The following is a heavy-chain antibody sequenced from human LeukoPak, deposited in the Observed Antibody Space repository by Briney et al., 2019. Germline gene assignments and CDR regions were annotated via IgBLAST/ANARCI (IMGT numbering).Heavy chain of an antibody. D-gene: IGHD3-22*01. CDR1: GYTFTGYY. CDR3: ARGDFGYCDSSEFDY. V-gene: IGHV1-2*02. Sequence: ASVKVSCKASGYTFTGYYMHWVRQAPGQGLEWMGWINPNSGGTNYAQKFQGRVTMTRDTSSSTAYMELSRLRSDDTAVYYCARGDFGYCDSSEFDYWGQGTLVTVSS. J-gene: IGHJ4*02. CDR2: INPNSGGT.